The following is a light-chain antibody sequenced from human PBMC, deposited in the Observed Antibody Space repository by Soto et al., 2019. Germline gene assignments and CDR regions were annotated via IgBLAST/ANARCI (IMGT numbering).Light chain of an antibody. J-gene: IGLJ2*01. CDR2: ENN. Sequence: QSVLTQPPSVSAAPGQKVTISCSGSSSNIENYYVSWYQNLPGAAPKILIYENNKRPSGIPDRYSGSKSGTSATLDITGLQTEDEADYYCGTWDSSLSAVVFGGGTQLTVL. CDR1: SSNIENYY. V-gene: IGLV1-51*02. CDR3: GTWDSSLSAVV.